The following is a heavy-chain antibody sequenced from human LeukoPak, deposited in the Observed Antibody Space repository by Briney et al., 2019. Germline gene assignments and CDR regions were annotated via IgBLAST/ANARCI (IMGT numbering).Heavy chain of an antibody. V-gene: IGHV3-23*01. D-gene: IGHD6-13*01. CDR2: ISGSGGST. Sequence: GGSLRLSCAASGFTFSSYAMSWVRQAPGKGXXXXSAISGSGGSTYYADSVKGRFTISRDNSKNTLYLQMNSLRAEDTAVYYCAKGQLDPNWFDPWGQGTLVTVSS. J-gene: IGHJ5*02. CDR3: AKGQLDPNWFDP. CDR1: GFTFSSYA.